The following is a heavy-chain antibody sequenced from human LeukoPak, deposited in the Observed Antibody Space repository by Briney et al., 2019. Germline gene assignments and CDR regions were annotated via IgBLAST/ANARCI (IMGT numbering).Heavy chain of an antibody. CDR2: ISAYNGNT. CDR1: GYTFTGYG. J-gene: IGHJ6*02. Sequence: GASVKVSCKASGYTFTGYGISWVRQAPGQGLEWMGWISAYNGNTNYAQKLQGRVTMTTDTSTSTAYMELRSLRSDDTAVYYCARDLVGVGYDFWSGYYDPYYYYGMDVWGQGTTVTVSS. V-gene: IGHV1-18*01. D-gene: IGHD3-3*01. CDR3: ARDLVGVGYDFWSGYYDPYYYYGMDV.